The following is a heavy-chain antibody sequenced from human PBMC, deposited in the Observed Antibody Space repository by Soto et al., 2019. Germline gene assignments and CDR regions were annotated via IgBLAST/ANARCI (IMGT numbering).Heavy chain of an antibody. V-gene: IGHV4-59*01. D-gene: IGHD5-12*01. CDR1: GGSISSYY. J-gene: IGHJ5*02. CDR2: IYYSGST. CDR3: ARDASPRRDGYNPGVNWFAP. Sequence: QVQLQESGPGLVKPSETLSLTCTVSGGSISSYYWSWIRQPPGKGLEWIGYIYYSGSTNYNASLKSRVPISVDTSKDQFYLKLSSVTAADTAVYYWARDASPRRDGYNPGVNWFAPWGQGTLVTDSS.